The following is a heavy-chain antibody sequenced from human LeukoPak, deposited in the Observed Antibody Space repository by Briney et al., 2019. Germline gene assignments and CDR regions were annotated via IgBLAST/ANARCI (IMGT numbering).Heavy chain of an antibody. Sequence: GGSLRLSCAASGFTFSSYSMKSVRQAPGKGLEWVSSISSSSRYIYYADSVKGRFTISRDNAKNSLYLQMNSLRAEDTAVYYCAREVRRTTYYDFWSGTQTYFDYWGQGTLVTVSS. CDR2: ISSSSRYI. D-gene: IGHD3-3*01. V-gene: IGHV3-21*01. CDR1: GFTFSSYS. J-gene: IGHJ4*02. CDR3: AREVRRTTYYDFWSGTQTYFDY.